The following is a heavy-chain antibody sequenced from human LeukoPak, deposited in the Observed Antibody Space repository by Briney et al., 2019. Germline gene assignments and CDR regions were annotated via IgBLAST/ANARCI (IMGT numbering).Heavy chain of an antibody. J-gene: IGHJ3*02. CDR1: GFTASSNF. Sequence: GGSLRLSCAASGFTASSNFMSWVRQTPGRGLEWVAVVYSGGTTYYSDSVKGRFTISRDNSKNTVYLQMNSLRAEDTAVYYCARESGSGNSLGLNDPFDIWGQGTMVTVSS. CDR3: ARESGSGNSLGLNDPFDI. D-gene: IGHD3-10*01. CDR2: VYSGGTT. V-gene: IGHV3-66*01.